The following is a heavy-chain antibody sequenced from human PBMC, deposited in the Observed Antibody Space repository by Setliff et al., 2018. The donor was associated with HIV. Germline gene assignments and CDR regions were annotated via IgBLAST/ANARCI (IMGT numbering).Heavy chain of an antibody. D-gene: IGHD6-19*01. CDR3: ARNLLQWHYDF. J-gene: IGHJ4*02. CDR1: SLSENGVS. CDR2: VYWDGDQ. Sequence: SLSENGVSVAWIRQPPGKALEWLAVVYWDGDQRHSPSLKSRLTITRDTSKDQVVLRMTNMDPVDTATYYCARNLLQWHYDFWGPGTLVTVSS. V-gene: IGHV2-5*02.